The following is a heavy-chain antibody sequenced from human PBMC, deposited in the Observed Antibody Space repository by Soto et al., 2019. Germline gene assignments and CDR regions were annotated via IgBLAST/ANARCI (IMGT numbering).Heavy chain of an antibody. CDR1: GFTPSSNW. J-gene: IGHJ3*02. D-gene: IGHD2-2*01. V-gene: IGHV3-74*01. Sequence: EVQLVESGGGLVQPGGSLRLTCAASGFTPSSNWMHWVRQAPGKGLVWVSRINSDVSSTSYADSVKGRFTISRDNAKNTLYLQMNSLRAEDTAVYYCARQLRYAFDIWGQGTMVTVSS. CDR2: INSDVSST. CDR3: ARQLRYAFDI.